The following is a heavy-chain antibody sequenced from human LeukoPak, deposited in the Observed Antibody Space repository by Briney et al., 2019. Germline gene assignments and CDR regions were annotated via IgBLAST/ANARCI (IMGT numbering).Heavy chain of an antibody. CDR1: GITVSNIY. CDR3: EIEGDY. Sequence: QTGGSLRLSCAASGITVSNIYMSWVHQAPGKGLEWVSVIYSGGTTYYAESVKGRFTISRDNSKNTLYLQMNSLRTEDTAVYYCEIEGDYWGQGTLVAVAS. CDR2: IYSGGTT. D-gene: IGHD5-24*01. J-gene: IGHJ4*02. V-gene: IGHV3-53*01.